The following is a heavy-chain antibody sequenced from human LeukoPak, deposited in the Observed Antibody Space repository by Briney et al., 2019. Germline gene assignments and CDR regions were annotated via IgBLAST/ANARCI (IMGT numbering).Heavy chain of an antibody. CDR1: GFTFSTYA. V-gene: IGHV3-23*01. CDR2: LSGSGGST. CDR3: ARVGYCSSSTCRNYFDY. J-gene: IGHJ4*02. D-gene: IGHD2-2*01. Sequence: GGSLRLSCAASGFTFSTYAMSWVRQAPGKGLEWVSALSGSGGSTYYADSVKGRFTISRDNAKNSLYLQMNSLRAEDTAVYYCARVGYCSSSTCRNYFDYWGQGTLVTVSS.